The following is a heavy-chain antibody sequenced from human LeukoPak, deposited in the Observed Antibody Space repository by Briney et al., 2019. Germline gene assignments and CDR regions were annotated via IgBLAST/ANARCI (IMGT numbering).Heavy chain of an antibody. CDR1: GFTFSSYA. CDR2: IKSKTDGGTV. D-gene: IGHD6-6*01. V-gene: IGHV3-15*01. CDR3: TTDRAIAVRPVFDY. Sequence: GGSLRLSCAASGFTFSSYAMHWVRQAPGKGLEWVGRIKSKTDGGTVDYAAPVKGRFTISRDDSKNMLYLQMNSLKNEDTAVYYCTTDRAIAVRPVFDYWGQGTLVTVSS. J-gene: IGHJ4*02.